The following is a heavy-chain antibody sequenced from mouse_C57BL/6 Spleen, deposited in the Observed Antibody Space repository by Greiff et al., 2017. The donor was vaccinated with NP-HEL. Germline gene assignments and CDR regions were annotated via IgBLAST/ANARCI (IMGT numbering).Heavy chain of an antibody. J-gene: IGHJ3*01. CDR3: AKDHYYGSSYGFAY. CDR1: GFSLTSYG. Sequence: VMLVESGPGLVQPSQSLSITCTVSGFSLTSYGVHWVRQSPGKGLEWLGVIWRGGSTDYNAAFMSRLSITKDNSKSQVFFKMNSLQADDTAIYYCAKDHYYGSSYGFAYWGQGTLVTVSA. D-gene: IGHD1-1*01. CDR2: IWRGGST. V-gene: IGHV2-5*01.